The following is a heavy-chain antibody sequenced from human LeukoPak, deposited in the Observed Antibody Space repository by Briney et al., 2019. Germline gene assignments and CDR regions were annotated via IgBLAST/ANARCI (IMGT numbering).Heavy chain of an antibody. V-gene: IGHV3-21*01. J-gene: IGHJ3*02. CDR3: ARDGHDPDDAFDI. D-gene: IGHD3/OR15-3a*01. CDR1: GFTFSSYS. CDR2: ISSSSGYI. Sequence: KSGGSLRLSCAASGFTFSSYSMNWVRQAPGKGLEWVSSISSSSGYIYYADSVKGRFTISRDNAKNSLYLQMNSLRAEDTAVYYCARDGHDPDDAFDIWGQGTMVTVSS.